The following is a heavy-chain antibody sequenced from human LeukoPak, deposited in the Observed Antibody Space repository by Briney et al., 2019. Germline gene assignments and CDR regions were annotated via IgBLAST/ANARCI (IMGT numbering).Heavy chain of an antibody. CDR2: ICYSGST. J-gene: IGHJ3*02. V-gene: IGHV4-59*01. Sequence: PSETLSLTCTASGGTISSYYLSWIRQPPGKGLEWLGHICYSGSTNYYPALTSRVTISVDTSKNQFSLKLSSVTAADTAVYYCARDGGHYDSSGYYYVFDAFDIWGQGTMVTVSS. CDR1: GGTISSYY. D-gene: IGHD3-22*01. CDR3: ARDGGHYDSSGYYYVFDAFDI.